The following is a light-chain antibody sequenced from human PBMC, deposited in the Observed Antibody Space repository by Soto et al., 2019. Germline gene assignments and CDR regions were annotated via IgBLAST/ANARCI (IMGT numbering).Light chain of an antibody. CDR3: SSYAGSNNLNWV. J-gene: IGLJ3*02. CDR1: SSDVGGYNY. V-gene: IGLV2-8*01. CDR2: EVS. Sequence: QSVLTQPPSASGSPGQSVTISCTGTSSDVGGYNYVSWYQQHPGKAPKLMIYEVSKRPSGVPDRFSGSKSGNTASLTVSGLQAADEADYYCSSYAGSNNLNWVFGGGTKLTVL.